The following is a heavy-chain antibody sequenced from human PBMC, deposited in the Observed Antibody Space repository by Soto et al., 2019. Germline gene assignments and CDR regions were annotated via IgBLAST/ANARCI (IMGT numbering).Heavy chain of an antibody. J-gene: IGHJ5*02. D-gene: IGHD2-15*01. CDR3: ARGFRVAATRWWFDP. CDR1: GYTFTSYY. V-gene: IGHV1-18*04. CDR2: INTYDGNT. Sequence: ASVKVSCKASGYTFTSYYMHWVRRAPGQGLEWMGWINTYDGNTNYAQNFQGRVTMTTDTSTGTVYMELRSLRSDDTAVYYCARGFRVAATRWWFDPWGQGTLVTVSS.